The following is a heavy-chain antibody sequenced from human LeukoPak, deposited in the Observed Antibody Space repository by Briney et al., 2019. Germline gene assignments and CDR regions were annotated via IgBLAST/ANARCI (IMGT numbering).Heavy chain of an antibody. CDR2: ISGSSSYI. J-gene: IGHJ4*02. V-gene: IGHV3-21*01. CDR1: GFTFSSYN. CDR3: ARGRTHDYGVDYFDY. Sequence: GGSLRLSCAASGFTFSSYNMNWVRQAPGKGLEWVSSISGSSSYIYYADSVKGRFTISRDNAKNSLYLQMNSLRAEDTAVYYCARGRTHDYGVDYFDYWGQGTLVTGSS. D-gene: IGHD4-17*01.